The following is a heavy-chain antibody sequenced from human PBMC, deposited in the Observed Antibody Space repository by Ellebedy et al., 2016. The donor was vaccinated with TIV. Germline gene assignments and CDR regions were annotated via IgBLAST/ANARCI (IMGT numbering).Heavy chain of an antibody. D-gene: IGHD3-22*01. Sequence: ASVKVSCXASGYTFTGYYMHWVRQAPGQGLEWMGWINPNSGGTNYAQKFQGRVTMTRDTSISTAYMELSRLRSDDTAVYYCARDLWYYYDSSGYYLDYWGQGTLVTVSS. V-gene: IGHV1-2*02. CDR3: ARDLWYYYDSSGYYLDY. CDR2: INPNSGGT. CDR1: GYTFTGYY. J-gene: IGHJ4*02.